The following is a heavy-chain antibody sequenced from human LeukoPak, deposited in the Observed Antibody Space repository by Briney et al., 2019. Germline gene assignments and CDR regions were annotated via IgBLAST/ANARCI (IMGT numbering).Heavy chain of an antibody. D-gene: IGHD3-22*01. Sequence: GGSLRLSCATSGITFRNYGMHWVRQAPGRGPEWVAFIRYDGTEKYYADSVKGRFTISRDNSKNTLYLQMNSLRAEDTAVYYCAKVRTDYYDRSGYYLGAFDNWGQGTMVIVSS. V-gene: IGHV3-30*02. J-gene: IGHJ3*02. CDR3: AKVRTDYYDRSGYYLGAFDN. CDR1: GITFRNYG. CDR2: IRYDGTEK.